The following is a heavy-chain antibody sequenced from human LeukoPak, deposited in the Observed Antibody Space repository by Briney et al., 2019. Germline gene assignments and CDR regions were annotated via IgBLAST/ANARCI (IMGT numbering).Heavy chain of an antibody. CDR3: AKEGGYGELSSYFDY. CDR2: ISGSGGST. J-gene: IGHJ4*02. CDR1: GFTFSSYG. Sequence: GGSLRLSCAASGFTFSSYGMSWVRQAPGKGLEWVSAISGSGGSTYYADSVRGRFTISRDNSKNTLYLQMNSLRAEDTAVYYCAKEGGYGELSSYFDYWGQGTLVTVSS. D-gene: IGHD3-16*02. V-gene: IGHV3-23*01.